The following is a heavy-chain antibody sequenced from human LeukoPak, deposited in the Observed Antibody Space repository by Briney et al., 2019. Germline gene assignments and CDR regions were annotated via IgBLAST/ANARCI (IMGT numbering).Heavy chain of an antibody. V-gene: IGHV3-48*01. D-gene: IGHD1-1*01. J-gene: IGHJ4*02. Sequence: GGSLRLSCAASGFTFSTYSMNWVRQAPGKGLEWVSYIRSSGTTTYYADSVEGRFTISRDNGKNSLYLQMNSLRAEDTGVYYCTRDYSWNPDYWGQGTLVTVSS. CDR2: IRSSGTTT. CDR3: TRDYSWNPDY. CDR1: GFTFSTYS.